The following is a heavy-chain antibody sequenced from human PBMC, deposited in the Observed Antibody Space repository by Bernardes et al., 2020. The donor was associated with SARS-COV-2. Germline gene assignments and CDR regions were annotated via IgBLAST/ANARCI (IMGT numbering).Heavy chain of an antibody. CDR3: ARDLEYCTNGVCYYYYYYYGMDV. Sequence: GGSLRLSRAASGFTFSSYSMNWVRQAPGKGLEWVSSISSSSSYIYYADSVKGRFTISRDNAKNSLYLQMNSLRAEDTAVYYCARDLEYCTNGVCYYYYYYYGMDVWGQGTTVTVSS. CDR1: GFTFSSYS. D-gene: IGHD2-8*01. J-gene: IGHJ6*02. V-gene: IGHV3-21*01. CDR2: ISSSSSYI.